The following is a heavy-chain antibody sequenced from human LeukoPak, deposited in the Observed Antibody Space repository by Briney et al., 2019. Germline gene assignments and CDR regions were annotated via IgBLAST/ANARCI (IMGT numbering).Heavy chain of an antibody. J-gene: IGHJ3*02. CDR3: ARAQTPVDYYGSGSYYSNDAFDI. CDR1: GYTFTGYY. Sequence: ASVKVSCKASGYTFTGYYMHWVRQAPGQGLEWVGWINPNSGGTNYAEKFQGWVTMTRDTSISTAYMELSRLRSDDTAVYYCARAQTPVDYYGSGSYYSNDAFDIWGQGTMVTVSS. CDR2: INPNSGGT. D-gene: IGHD3-10*01. V-gene: IGHV1-2*04.